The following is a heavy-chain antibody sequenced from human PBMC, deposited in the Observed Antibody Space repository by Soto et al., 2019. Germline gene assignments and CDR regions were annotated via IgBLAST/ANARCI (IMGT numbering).Heavy chain of an antibody. CDR1: GFTFSAYA. D-gene: IGHD4-17*01. J-gene: IGHJ4*02. CDR2: IGSGGST. V-gene: IGHV3-23*01. Sequence: EVQLLDSGGGLVQPGESLRLSCAASGFTFSAYAMNWVRQAPGKGLEWVSTIGSGGSTFYTDSVKGRFIISRDHFKNTLYLQMNSLGGEDTALYYCVRTNYGDYDYWGQGTLVTVSS. CDR3: VRTNYGDYDY.